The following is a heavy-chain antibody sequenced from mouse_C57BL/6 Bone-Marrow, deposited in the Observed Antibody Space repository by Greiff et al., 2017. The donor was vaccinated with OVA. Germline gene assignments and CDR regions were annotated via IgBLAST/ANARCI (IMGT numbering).Heavy chain of an antibody. D-gene: IGHD1-1*01. Sequence: EVKLMESGGGLVKPGGSLKLSCAASGFTFSSYAMSWVRQTPEKRLEWVATISDGGSYTYYPDNVKGRFTISRDNAKNNLYLQMSHLKSEDTAMYYCARDRGSSYEGFDYWGQGTLVTVAA. CDR1: GFTFSSYA. CDR2: ISDGGSYT. CDR3: ARDRGSSYEGFDY. V-gene: IGHV5-4*01. J-gene: IGHJ3*01.